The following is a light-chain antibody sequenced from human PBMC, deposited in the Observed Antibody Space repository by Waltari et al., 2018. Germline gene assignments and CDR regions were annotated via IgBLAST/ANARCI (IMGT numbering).Light chain of an antibody. CDR2: GAS. J-gene: IGKJ4*01. CDR3: QQYGTSPLT. V-gene: IGKV3-20*01. Sequence: EIVLTQSPGTLSLSPGERATLSCRASQSVSSYYLAWYQQKPGQAPRLLVYGASSRATGIPDRFSATGSATDFTLTISRLEPEDFAVYYCQQYGTSPLTFGGGTKVEIK. CDR1: QSVSSYY.